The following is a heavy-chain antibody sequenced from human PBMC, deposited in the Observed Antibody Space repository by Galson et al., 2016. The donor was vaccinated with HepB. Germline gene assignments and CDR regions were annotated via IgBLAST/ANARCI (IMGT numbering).Heavy chain of an antibody. CDR3: ARHQKLYGDFRLTSYFDY. J-gene: IGHJ4*02. Sequence: SETLSLTCAVSGGSISGANWWSWVRQPPGKGLEWIGQIFSSGSTNLNPSLKSRVTISVDTSKNQCSLKLSSVTPAYTAVYSCARHQKLYGDFRLTSYFDYWGQGTLVTVSS. CDR1: GGSISGANW. D-gene: IGHD4-17*01. V-gene: IGHV4-4*02. CDR2: IFSSGST.